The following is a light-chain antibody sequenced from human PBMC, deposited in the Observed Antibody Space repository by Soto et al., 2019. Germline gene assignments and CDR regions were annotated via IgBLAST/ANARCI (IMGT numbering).Light chain of an antibody. CDR1: DSNIGSNF. CDR3: QSYDRSLVGLV. J-gene: IGLJ3*02. Sequence: QAVVSQPPSASATPGQRVTISCSGSDSNIGSNFVYWYQQLAGTAPKLLVFRNDQRPSGVPDRISGSKSGTSASLAITGLQPDDEADYYCQSYDRSLVGLVFGAGTKVTVL. V-gene: IGLV1-47*01. CDR2: RND.